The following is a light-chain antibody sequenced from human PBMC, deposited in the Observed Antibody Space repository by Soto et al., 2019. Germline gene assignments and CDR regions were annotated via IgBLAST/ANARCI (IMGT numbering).Light chain of an antibody. J-gene: IGKJ1*01. CDR2: DTS. CDR1: QSVGRY. Sequence: EIVLTQSPATLSLSPGERGTLSCRASQSVGRYLAWYQHKPGQPPRLLIYDTSNRAPGTPGRFGGSGSGTDFTLTISSLEPDDVADYYCVQRSVWPWTVGQGTKVEVK. V-gene: IGKV3-11*01. CDR3: VQRSVWPWT.